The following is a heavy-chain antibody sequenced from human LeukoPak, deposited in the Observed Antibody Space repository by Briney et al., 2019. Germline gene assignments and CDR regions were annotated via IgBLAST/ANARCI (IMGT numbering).Heavy chain of an antibody. CDR2: ISGSGGST. CDR3: AKGGVTYYYYGMDV. CDR1: GFTFSSYA. V-gene: IGHV3-23*01. Sequence: GGSLRLSCAASGFTFSSYAMSWVRQAPGKGLEWVSAISGSGGSTYYADSVKGRFTMSRDNSKNTLYLQMNSLRAEDTAEYYCAKGGVTYYYYGMDVWGQGTTVTVSS. J-gene: IGHJ6*02. D-gene: IGHD1-20*01.